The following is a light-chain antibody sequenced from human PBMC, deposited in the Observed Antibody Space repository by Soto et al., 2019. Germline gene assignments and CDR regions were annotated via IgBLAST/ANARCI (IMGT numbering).Light chain of an antibody. V-gene: IGKV4-1*01. Sequence: DIVMTQSPDSLAVSLGERATINCKSSQRCLYGSNNKNYLAWYQQKPGQPPKLLIYWASTRESGVPDRFSGSGSGTDFTLTISSLQAEDVAVYYCQQYYSTPLTFGGGTKVDIK. CDR3: QQYYSTPLT. CDR1: QRCLYGSNNKNY. J-gene: IGKJ4*01. CDR2: WAS.